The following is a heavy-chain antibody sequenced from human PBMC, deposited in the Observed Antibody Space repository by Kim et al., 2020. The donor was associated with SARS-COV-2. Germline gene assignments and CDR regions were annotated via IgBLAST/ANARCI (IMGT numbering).Heavy chain of an antibody. Sequence: GGSLRLSCAASGFTFSNYVMNWVRQAPGKGLEWVSAISGSGGSTYYADSVKGRFTISRDNSKNTLYLQMNSLRAEDTAVYYCAKVYGSGRGPLDYWGQGTLVTVSS. J-gene: IGHJ4*02. CDR1: GFTFSNYV. D-gene: IGHD3-10*01. CDR2: ISGSGGST. CDR3: AKVYGSGRGPLDY. V-gene: IGHV3-23*01.